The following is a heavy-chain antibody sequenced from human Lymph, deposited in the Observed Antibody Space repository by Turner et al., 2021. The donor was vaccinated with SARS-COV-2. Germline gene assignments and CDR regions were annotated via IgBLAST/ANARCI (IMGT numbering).Heavy chain of an antibody. D-gene: IGHD2-21*02. CDR1: GGSMNSNY. J-gene: IGHJ5*02. Sequence: QVKLQESGPRPVKPLESLSLTCTVSGGSMNSNYWSWIRQPPGKRLEWIGYIYYRGSTNYNPSLESRVTISVDTSRNQFSLNLTSVTAADTAIYYCARETVNNWVDPWGQGTLVTVSS. V-gene: IGHV4-59*01. CDR3: ARETVNNWVDP. CDR2: IYYRGST.